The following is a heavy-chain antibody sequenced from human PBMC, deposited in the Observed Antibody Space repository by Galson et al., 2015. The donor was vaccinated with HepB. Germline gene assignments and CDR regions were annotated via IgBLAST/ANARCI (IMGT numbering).Heavy chain of an antibody. D-gene: IGHD4-11*01. V-gene: IGHV3-74*01. J-gene: IGHJ4*02. CDR2: IKPDGSSA. CDR3: ARGGLPWAFDS. CDR1: GFIFSNYW. Sequence: SLRLSCAAPGFIFSNYWMHWVRQIPGKGLVWVSQIKPDGSSAYYADSVKGRLTISRDNAKNTLYLQMDSLRVEDTTLYYCARGGLPWAFDSWGQGTLVTVSS.